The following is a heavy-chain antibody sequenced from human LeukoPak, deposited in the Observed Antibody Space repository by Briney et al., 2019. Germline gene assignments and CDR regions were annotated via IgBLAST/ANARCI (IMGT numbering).Heavy chain of an antibody. CDR2: ISGSGGST. CDR3: AKVGYSSSWYRSGYFDY. CDR1: GSTFSSYA. Sequence: GGSLRLSCAASGSTFSSYAMSWVRQAPGKGLEWVSAISGSGGSTYYADSVKGRFTISRDNSKNTLYLQMNSLRAEDTAVYYCAKVGYSSSWYRSGYFDYWGQGTLVTVSS. J-gene: IGHJ4*02. D-gene: IGHD6-13*01. V-gene: IGHV3-23*01.